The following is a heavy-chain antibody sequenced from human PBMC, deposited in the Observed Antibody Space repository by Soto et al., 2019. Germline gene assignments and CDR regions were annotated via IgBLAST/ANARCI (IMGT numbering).Heavy chain of an antibody. D-gene: IGHD1-1*01. J-gene: IGHJ4*02. V-gene: IGHV1-18*01. CDR1: GYTFTSYG. CDR3: ARGRYGDY. CDR2: ISAHNGNT. Sequence: QVHLVQSGAEVKKPGASVKVSCKASGYTFTSYGITWVRQAPGQGLEWMGWISAHNGNTDYAQKLQGRVIVTRDTYTSSAYTELRSLISDDTAVFSCARGRYGDYWGQGALVTVSS.